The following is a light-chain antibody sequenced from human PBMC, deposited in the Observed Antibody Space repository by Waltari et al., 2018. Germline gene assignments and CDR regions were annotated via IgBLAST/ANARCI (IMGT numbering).Light chain of an antibody. Sequence: DIQMTQSPSTLSASVGDRVTTTCRASQSISSWLAWYQQKPGKAPKLLIYDASSLESGVPSRFSGSGSGTEFTLTISSLQPDDFATYYCQQYKSSSFTFGPGTKVDIK. CDR1: QSISSW. J-gene: IGKJ3*01. CDR3: QQYKSSSFT. CDR2: DAS. V-gene: IGKV1-5*01.